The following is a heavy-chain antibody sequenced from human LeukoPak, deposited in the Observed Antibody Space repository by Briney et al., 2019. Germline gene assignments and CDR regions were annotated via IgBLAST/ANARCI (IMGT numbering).Heavy chain of an antibody. D-gene: IGHD3-22*01. CDR2: ISTSSSTV. Sequence: GGSLRLSCAVSGFTFSSYGMNWVRQAPGKGLEWVSYISTSSSTVYYADSVKGRFTISRDSAKNSLYLQMNSLRAEDTAVYYCARGGYYYDSSGPDYWGQGTLVTVSS. V-gene: IGHV3-48*01. CDR1: GFTFSSYG. J-gene: IGHJ4*02. CDR3: ARGGYYYDSSGPDY.